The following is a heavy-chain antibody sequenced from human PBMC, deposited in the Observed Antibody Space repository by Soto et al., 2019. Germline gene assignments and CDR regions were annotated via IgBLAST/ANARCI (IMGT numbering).Heavy chain of an antibody. CDR2: IYYNGNT. D-gene: IGHD1-1*01. CDR1: GASLSSSSYY. V-gene: IGHV4-39*01. J-gene: IGHJ4*02. Sequence: QLQLQESGPGLVKPSETLSLTCIVSGASLSSSSYYWAWIRQPPGKGLEWIGTIYYNGNTYDNPSLKSRVTISFATSKNVPSLKLAPVPATDTAVYYCGRHDGTDCFLEINYWGQGTLVTVSS. CDR3: GRHDGTDCFLEINY.